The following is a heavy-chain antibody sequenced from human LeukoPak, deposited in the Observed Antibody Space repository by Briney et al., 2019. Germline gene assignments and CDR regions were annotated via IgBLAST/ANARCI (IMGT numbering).Heavy chain of an antibody. D-gene: IGHD4-17*01. J-gene: IGHJ6*02. CDR3: ARDYQVTTVTDRDLYGMDV. V-gene: IGHV1-2*02. CDR1: GYTFSGYY. Sequence: ASVKVSCKASGYTFSGYYMHWVRQAPGQGLEWMGWINPSSGGTNYAQKFQGRVTMTRDTSISTAYMELSSLRSDDTAIYYCARDYQVTTVTDRDLYGMDVWGQGTTVTVSS. CDR2: INPSSGGT.